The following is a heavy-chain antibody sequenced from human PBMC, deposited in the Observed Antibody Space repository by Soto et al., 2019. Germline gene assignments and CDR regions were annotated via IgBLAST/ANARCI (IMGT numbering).Heavy chain of an antibody. CDR3: ARDWLSSYYYYGMDV. D-gene: IGHD3-9*01. V-gene: IGHV4-59*02. CDR2: IYYTESP. CDR1: GGSVSGYY. J-gene: IGHJ6*02. Sequence: LSLTCTVSGGSVSGYYWNWIRQSPGKGLEWIGYIYYTESPSYNPSLKSRLTISVDTSKNQFYLKLSSVTAADTAVYYCARDWLSSYYYYGMDVWGQGTTVTVYS.